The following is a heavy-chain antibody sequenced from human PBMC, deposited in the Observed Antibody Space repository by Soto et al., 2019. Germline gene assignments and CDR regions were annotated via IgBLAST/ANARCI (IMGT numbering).Heavy chain of an antibody. V-gene: IGHV4-59*08. Sequence: SETLSLTCSVSGGSIISYYWSWIRQPPGKGLEWIGYIYYSGSTNYNPSLKSRVTISVDTSKNQFSLKLSSVTAADTAVYYCARHLNYDFWSGYYLSDAFDIWGQGTMVTVSS. CDR1: GGSIISYY. J-gene: IGHJ3*02. CDR2: IYYSGST. D-gene: IGHD3-3*01. CDR3: ARHLNYDFWSGYYLSDAFDI.